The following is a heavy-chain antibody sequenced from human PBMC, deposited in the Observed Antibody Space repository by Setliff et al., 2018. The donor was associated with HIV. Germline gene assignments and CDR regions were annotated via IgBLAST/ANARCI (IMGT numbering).Heavy chain of an antibody. V-gene: IGHV4-61*10. CDR1: GGSINRGTYY. CDR2: IYITGST. J-gene: IGHJ4*01. CDR3: APGEGVASTYYHD. Sequence: SETLSLTCSVSGGSINRGTYYWTWIRQSAGKGLEWIGHIYITGSTDYNPSLKSRVTILMDLSRNQLSLHLASVTTADTAVYFCAPGEGVASTYYHDWGQGTQVTFSS. D-gene: IGHD3-3*01.